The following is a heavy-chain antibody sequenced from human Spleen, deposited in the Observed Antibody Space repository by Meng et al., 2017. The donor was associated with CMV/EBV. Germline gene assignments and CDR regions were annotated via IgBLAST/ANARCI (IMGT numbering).Heavy chain of an antibody. J-gene: IGHJ3*02. CDR1: FSTYT. D-gene: IGHD6-19*01. CDR3: ARDGNYSSGWRTQTSGFDI. V-gene: IGHV1-69*04. CDR2: IIPVLDIA. Sequence: FSTYTLSWVRQAPGQGLEWMGRIIPVLDIANSAQKFQGRVTITADKSTSTAYMEMSSLRSEDTAVYYCARDGNYSSGWRTQTSGFDIWGQGTMVTVSS.